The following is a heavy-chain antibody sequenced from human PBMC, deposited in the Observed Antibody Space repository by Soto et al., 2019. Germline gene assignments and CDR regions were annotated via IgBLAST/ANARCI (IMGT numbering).Heavy chain of an antibody. V-gene: IGHV5-10-1*01. Sequence: GESLKISCKGSGYSFTSYWISWVRQMPWKGLEWMGRIDPIDSYTNYSPSFQGHVTISADKSISTAYLQWSSLKASDTAMYYCARRAHMSRRGETFSYYYYGMDVWGQGTTVTVYS. CDR1: GYSFTSYW. CDR3: ARRAHMSRRGETFSYYYYGMDV. CDR2: IDPIDSYT. J-gene: IGHJ6*02. D-gene: IGHD3-16*01.